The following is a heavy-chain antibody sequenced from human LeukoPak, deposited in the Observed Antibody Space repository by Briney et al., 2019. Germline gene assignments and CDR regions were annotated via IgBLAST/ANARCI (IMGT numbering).Heavy chain of an antibody. D-gene: IGHD4-11*01. V-gene: IGHV3-30*18. CDR2: ISYDGSNK. CDR1: GFIFRSYG. CDR3: AKAKSYYSNYDY. J-gene: IGHJ4*02. Sequence: GRSLRLSRAASGFIFRSYGMQWVRQAPGKGLEWLAVISYDGSNKYYADSVKGRFTICRDNSKNTLYLQVNSLRAEDTAVYYCAKAKSYYSNYDYWGQGTLVTVSS.